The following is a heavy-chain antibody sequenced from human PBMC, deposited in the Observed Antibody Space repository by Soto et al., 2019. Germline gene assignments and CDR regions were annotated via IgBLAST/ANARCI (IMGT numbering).Heavy chain of an antibody. CDR3: ARGRGYSYGLDP. Sequence: SETLSLTCTVSGDSISSNNNYWSWIRQSPGEGLEWIGFISYSGTTSYSPSLKSRVAISLDTSKNQFSLSLSSVTAADTAVYYCARGRGYSYGLDPWGQGTLVTVSS. CDR2: ISYSGTT. V-gene: IGHV4-30-4*01. J-gene: IGHJ5*02. CDR1: GDSISSNNNY. D-gene: IGHD5-18*01.